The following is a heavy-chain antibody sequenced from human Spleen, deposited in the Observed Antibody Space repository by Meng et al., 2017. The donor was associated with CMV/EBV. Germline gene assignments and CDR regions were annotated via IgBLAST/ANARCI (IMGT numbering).Heavy chain of an antibody. Sequence: ASVKVSCKTSGYTFAGHYMHWVRQAPGQGLEWMGWIHPDTGGTNYAQNFQGRVTVNRDKSSRTVYLELSSLRSDDTAMYYCARDDNWGPDYWGQGTLVTVSS. CDR1: GYTFAGHY. CDR3: ARDDNWGPDY. J-gene: IGHJ4*02. CDR2: IHPDTGGT. V-gene: IGHV1-2*02. D-gene: IGHD7-27*01.